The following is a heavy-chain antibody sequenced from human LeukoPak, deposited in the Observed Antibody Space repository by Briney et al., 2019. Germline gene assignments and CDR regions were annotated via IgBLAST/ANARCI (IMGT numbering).Heavy chain of an antibody. Sequence: ASVKVSCKASGYTFTGYYMHWVRQAPGQGLEWMGWINPNSGGTNYAQKFQGRVTMTRDTSISTAYMELSRLRSDDTAVYYCARAGNRRYDSSGSGWFDPWGQGTLVTVSS. D-gene: IGHD3-22*01. CDR2: INPNSGGT. J-gene: IGHJ5*02. CDR1: GYTFTGYY. V-gene: IGHV1-2*02. CDR3: ARAGNRRYDSSGSGWFDP.